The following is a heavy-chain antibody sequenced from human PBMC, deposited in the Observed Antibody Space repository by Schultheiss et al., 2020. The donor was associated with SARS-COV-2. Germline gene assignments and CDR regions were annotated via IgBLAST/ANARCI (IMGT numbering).Heavy chain of an antibody. D-gene: IGHD4-17*01. V-gene: IGHV4-34*01. J-gene: IGHJ4*02. Sequence: SETLSLTCAVYGGSFSGYYWSWIRQPPGKGLEWIGEINHSGFTNYNPSLKSRVTISVDTSRNQFSLKLSSVTAADTAVYYCARDRRYGDSGVDYWGQGTLVTVSS. CDR3: ARDRRYGDSGVDY. CDR1: GGSFSGYY. CDR2: INHSGFT.